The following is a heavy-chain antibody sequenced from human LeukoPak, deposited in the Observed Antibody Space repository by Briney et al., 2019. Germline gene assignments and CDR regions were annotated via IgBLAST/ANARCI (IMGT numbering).Heavy chain of an antibody. CDR2: IYYSGST. D-gene: IGHD3-10*01. V-gene: IGHV4-31*03. CDR1: GGSISSGGYY. Sequence: SETLSLTCTVSGGSISSGGYYWSWIRQHPGKGLEWIGYIYYSGSTYYNPSLKSRVTISVDTSKNQFSLKLSSVTAADTAVYYCARLKAGWFGELLPVDYWGQGTLVTVAS. CDR3: ARLKAGWFGELLPVDY. J-gene: IGHJ4*02.